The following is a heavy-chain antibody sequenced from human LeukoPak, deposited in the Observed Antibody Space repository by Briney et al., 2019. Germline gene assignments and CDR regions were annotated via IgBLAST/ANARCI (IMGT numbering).Heavy chain of an antibody. CDR3: ATQAYSSGWYTAAY. Sequence: SETLSLTCTVSGGSISSSYWSWIRQPPGKGLEWIASIYDSETTKYNPSLRSRATISSDTSKNQFSLKLSSVTAADTAVYYCATQAYSSGWYTAAYCGQGTLVKVSS. D-gene: IGHD6-19*01. CDR2: IYDSETT. V-gene: IGHV4-59*08. J-gene: IGHJ4*02. CDR1: GGSISSSY.